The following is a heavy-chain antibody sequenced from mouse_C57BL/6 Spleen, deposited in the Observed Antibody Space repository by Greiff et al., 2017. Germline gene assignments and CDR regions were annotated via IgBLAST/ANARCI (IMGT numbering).Heavy chain of an antibody. J-gene: IGHJ1*03. CDR2: INPNNGGT. CDR3: ARGPLGDYEGWGYFDV. V-gene: IGHV1-26*01. CDR1: GYTFTDYY. Sequence: EVQLQQSGPELVKPGASVKISCKASGYTFTDYYMNWVKQSPGKSLEWIGDINPNNGGTSYNQKFKGKATLTVDKSSSTAYMGLRSLTCGDSAVYYCARGPLGDYEGWGYFDVWGTGTTVTVSS. D-gene: IGHD2-4*01.